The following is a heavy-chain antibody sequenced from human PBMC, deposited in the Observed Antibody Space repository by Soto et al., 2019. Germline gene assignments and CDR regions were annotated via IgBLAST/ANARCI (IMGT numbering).Heavy chain of an antibody. D-gene: IGHD6-19*01. CDR3: ARGEIAVAGPHYYYGKDV. Sequence: SEKVSCKASGGTLSSYAISWVRQAPGQGLEWMGGIIPIFGTANYAQKLQGRVTITADESTSTAYMEPSSLRSEDTAVYYCARGEIAVAGPHYYYGKDVWGQGTAVTVCS. CDR2: IIPIFGTA. J-gene: IGHJ6*02. CDR1: GGTLSSYA. V-gene: IGHV1-69*13.